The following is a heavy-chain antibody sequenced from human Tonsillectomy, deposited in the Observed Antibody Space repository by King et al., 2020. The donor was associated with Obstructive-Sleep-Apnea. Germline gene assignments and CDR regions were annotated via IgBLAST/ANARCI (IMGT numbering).Heavy chain of an antibody. CDR2: IYYSGST. CDR1: GGSISSSSYY. Sequence: QLQESGPGLVKPSETLSLTCTVSGGSISSSSYYWGWIRQPPGKGLEWIGSIYYSGSTHQNPARKSRVTISVDTSKNQFSLKLSSGTAADTAVYYCARVGAVTSLGYWRQGTLVTVSS. CDR3: ARVGAVTSLGY. J-gene: IGHJ4*02. D-gene: IGHD4-17*01. V-gene: IGHV4-39*07.